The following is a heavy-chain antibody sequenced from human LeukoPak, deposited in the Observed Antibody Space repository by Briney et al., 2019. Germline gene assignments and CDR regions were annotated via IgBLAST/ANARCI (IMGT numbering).Heavy chain of an antibody. CDR3: ARGEFDY. CDR1: GFTFSSYA. J-gene: IGHJ4*02. Sequence: GGSLRLSCAASGFTFSSYAMHWVRQAPGKGLEWVAVISYDGSNKYYADSVKGRFTISRDNSKNTLYLQMNSLRAEDTAVYYCARGEFDYWGQGTLVTVSS. CDR2: ISYDGSNK. V-gene: IGHV3-30-3*01.